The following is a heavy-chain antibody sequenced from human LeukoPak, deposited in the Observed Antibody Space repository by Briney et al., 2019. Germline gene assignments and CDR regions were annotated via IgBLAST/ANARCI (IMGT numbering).Heavy chain of an antibody. J-gene: IGHJ4*02. D-gene: IGHD5-18*01. CDR3: ARSYGYSRIDY. CDR2: ISSSSSTI. V-gene: IGHV3-48*01. CDR1: GFTFSSYA. Sequence: GGSLRLSCAASGFTFSSYAMSWVRQAPGKGLEWVSYISSSSSTIYYADSVKGRFTISRDNAKNSLYLQMNSLRAEDTTVYYCARSYGYSRIDYWGQGTLVTVSS.